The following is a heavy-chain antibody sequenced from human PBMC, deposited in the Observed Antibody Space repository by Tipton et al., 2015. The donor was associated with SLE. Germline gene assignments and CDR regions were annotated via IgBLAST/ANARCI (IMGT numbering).Heavy chain of an antibody. D-gene: IGHD5-24*01. J-gene: IGHJ4*02. V-gene: IGHV4-38-2*02. Sequence: TLSLTCTVSGYSISSGFYWGWIRQPPGKGLEWIGNIYHSGSTFYNPSLKSRVTISVDTSKNQFSLKLSSVTAADTAVYYCATGDGYNFDYWGQGTLVTVSS. CDR2: IYHSGST. CDR3: ATGDGYNFDY. CDR1: GYSISSGFY.